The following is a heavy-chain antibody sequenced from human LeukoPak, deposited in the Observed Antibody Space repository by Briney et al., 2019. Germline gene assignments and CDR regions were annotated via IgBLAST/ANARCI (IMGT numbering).Heavy chain of an antibody. CDR3: ARSRGTALITRFDY. CDR2: IYTSGST. D-gene: IGHD5-18*01. J-gene: IGHJ4*02. CDR1: GGSISSYY. Sequence: SETLSLTCTVSGGSISSYYWSWIRQPAGKGLEWIGRIYTSGSTNYNPSLKSRVTMSVDTSKSQFSLKLNSVTAADTAVYFCARSRGTALITRFDYWGQGTLVTVSS. V-gene: IGHV4-4*07.